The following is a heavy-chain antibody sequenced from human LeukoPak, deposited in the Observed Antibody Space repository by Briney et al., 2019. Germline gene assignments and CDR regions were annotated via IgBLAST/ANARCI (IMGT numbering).Heavy chain of an antibody. D-gene: IGHD6-19*01. J-gene: IGHJ4*02. CDR2: ISGSGGST. Sequence: PGASLRLSCAASGFTFSSYAMRWVRQARGKGLEWVSDISGSGGSTYYADSVKGRFTISRDNSKNTLYLQMNSLRAEDTAVYYSAKDRRIAVAGQEIDYWGQGTLVTVSS. CDR3: AKDRRIAVAGQEIDY. V-gene: IGHV3-23*01. CDR1: GFTFSSYA.